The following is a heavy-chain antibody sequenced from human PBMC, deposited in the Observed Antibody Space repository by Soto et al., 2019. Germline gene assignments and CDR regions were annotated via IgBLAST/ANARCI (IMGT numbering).Heavy chain of an antibody. Sequence: QVQLQQWGAGLLKPSETLSLNCAVTGGSLSGYYWSWIRQPPGKGLEWIGEVKDGGHTNYSPSLRGXXTXSXXPSTNQFSLRLNSVTAAETGVYYCARGQEGVVATHWDQGSLVTVSS. CDR2: VKDGGHT. J-gene: IGHJ4*02. CDR3: ARGQEGVVATH. CDR1: GGSLSGYY. V-gene: IGHV4-34*01. D-gene: IGHD5-12*01.